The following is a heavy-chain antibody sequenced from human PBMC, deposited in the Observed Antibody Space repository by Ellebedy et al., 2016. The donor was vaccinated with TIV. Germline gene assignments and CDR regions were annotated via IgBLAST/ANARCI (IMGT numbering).Heavy chain of an antibody. D-gene: IGHD5-12*01. CDR3: ARNRPGGIVATIGVYFDY. V-gene: IGHV1-46*01. CDR1: GYTFTSYY. CDR2: INPSGGST. Sequence: ASVKVSCKASGYTFTSYYMHWVRQAPGQGLEWMGIINPSGGSTSYAQKFQGRVTITADKSTSTAYMELSSLRSEDTAVYYCARNRPGGIVATIGVYFDYWGQGTLVTVSS. J-gene: IGHJ4*02.